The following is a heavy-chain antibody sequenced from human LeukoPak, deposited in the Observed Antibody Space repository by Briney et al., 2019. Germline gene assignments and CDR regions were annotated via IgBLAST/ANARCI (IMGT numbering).Heavy chain of an antibody. CDR3: ARGFDY. V-gene: IGHV4-4*07. J-gene: IGHJ4*02. CDR1: GGSISSYY. CDR2: IHTSGST. Sequence: PSETLSLTCTVSGGSISSYYWNWIRQPAGKGLEWIGRIHTSGSTYYNPSLKSRVTISVDTSKNQFSLKLSSVTAADTAVYFCARGFDYWGQGTLVTVSS.